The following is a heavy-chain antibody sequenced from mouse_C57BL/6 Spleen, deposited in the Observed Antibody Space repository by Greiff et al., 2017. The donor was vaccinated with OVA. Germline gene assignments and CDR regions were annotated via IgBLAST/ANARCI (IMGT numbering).Heavy chain of an antibody. J-gene: IGHJ4*01. CDR3: AKDEGSYAMDY. Sequence: LQQSGPGLVAPSQSLSLTCTVSGFSLTSYGVSWVRQPPGKGLEWLGVIWGDGSTNYHSALISRLSISKDNSKSQVFLKLNSLQTDDTATYYCAKDEGSYAMDYWGQGTSVTVSS. V-gene: IGHV2-3*01. CDR2: IWGDGST. CDR1: GFSLTSYG.